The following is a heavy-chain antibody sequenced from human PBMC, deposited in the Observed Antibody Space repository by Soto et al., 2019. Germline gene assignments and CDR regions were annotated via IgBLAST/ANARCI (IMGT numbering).Heavy chain of an antibody. CDR1: GFTFSSYA. V-gene: IGHV3-23*01. CDR2: MSGSGGST. Sequence: GGSLRLSCAASGFTFSSYAMSWVRQAPGKGLEWVSDMSGSGGSTYYADSVKGRFTISRDNSKNTLYLQMNSLRAEDAAVYYCAKELSSTSCYFDYWGQGTLVTVSS. CDR3: AKELSSTSCYFDY. J-gene: IGHJ4*02. D-gene: IGHD2-2*01.